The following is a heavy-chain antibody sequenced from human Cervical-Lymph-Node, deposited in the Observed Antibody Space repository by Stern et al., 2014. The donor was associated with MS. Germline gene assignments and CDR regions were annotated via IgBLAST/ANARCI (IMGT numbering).Heavy chain of an antibody. Sequence: EVQLEESGPEVKKPGESLRISCKASGYSFPVFWIGWVRQMSGRGLEWMGIIYPGDAETRYSPSFQGQVTMSVDLSTTTAYLQWRSLKASDTAIYYCARRDMSTTRYFDSWGQGTLVTVSS. J-gene: IGHJ4*02. CDR3: ARRDMSTTRYFDS. D-gene: IGHD5-24*01. CDR1: GYSFPVFW. CDR2: IYPGDAET. V-gene: IGHV5-51*01.